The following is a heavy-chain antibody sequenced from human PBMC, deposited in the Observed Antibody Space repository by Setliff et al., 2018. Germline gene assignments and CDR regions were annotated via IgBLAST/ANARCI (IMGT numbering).Heavy chain of an antibody. V-gene: IGHV3-11*04. D-gene: IGHD3-3*01. Sequence: PGGSLRLSCAASGFTFSNAWMSWVRQAPGKGLEWVSYISGSGSTTYYADSVMGRFTISRDNAKNSLYLQMYSLRAEDTAVYYCARGPYYDFWSGYGADAFDIWGQGTLVTVSS. J-gene: IGHJ4*02. CDR3: ARGPYYDFWSGYGADAFDI. CDR1: GFTFSNAW. CDR2: ISGSGSTT.